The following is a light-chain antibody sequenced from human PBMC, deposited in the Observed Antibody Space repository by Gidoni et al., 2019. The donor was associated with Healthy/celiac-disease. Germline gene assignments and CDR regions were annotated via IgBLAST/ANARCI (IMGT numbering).Light chain of an antibody. J-gene: IGKJ1*01. CDR1: QSISSY. V-gene: IGKV1-39*01. Sequence: RVTITCRASQSISSYLNWYQQKPGKAPKLLIYAASSLQSGVPSRFSGSGSGTDFTLTISSLQPEDFATYYCQQSYSTPQTFGQGTKVEIK. CDR2: AAS. CDR3: QQSYSTPQT.